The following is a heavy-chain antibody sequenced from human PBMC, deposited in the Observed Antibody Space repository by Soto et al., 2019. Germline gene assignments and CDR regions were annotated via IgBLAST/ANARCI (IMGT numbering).Heavy chain of an antibody. D-gene: IGHD2-21*02. V-gene: IGHV3-49*03. CDR2: IRSKAYGGTT. Sequence: RLSCTASGFTFGDYAMSWFRQAPGKGLEWVGFIRSKAYGGTTEYAASVKGRFTISRDDSKSIAYLQMNSLKTEDTAVYYCTRVGTVNIYYYYGMDVWGQGTTVTVS. CDR3: TRVGTVNIYYYYGMDV. J-gene: IGHJ6*02. CDR1: GFTFGDYA.